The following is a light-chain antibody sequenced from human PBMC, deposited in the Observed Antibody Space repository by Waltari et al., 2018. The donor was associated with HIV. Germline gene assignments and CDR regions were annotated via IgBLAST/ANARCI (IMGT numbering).Light chain of an antibody. Sequence: EIVLTQSPASLSLSPGDRETLSCRASQSVITYLGWYQQKPGQAPRLRIFDSKRASGIPARFSGSGSGTDFTLTISGLEPDDSAIYYCQHHHSWPFTFGQGTRLEI. V-gene: IGKV3-11*01. CDR1: QSVITY. CDR3: QHHHSWPFT. CDR2: DS. J-gene: IGKJ5*01.